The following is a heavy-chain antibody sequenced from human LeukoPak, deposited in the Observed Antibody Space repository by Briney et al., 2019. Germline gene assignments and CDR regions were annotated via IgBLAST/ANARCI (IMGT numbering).Heavy chain of an antibody. J-gene: IGHJ4*02. CDR2: IYYSGST. D-gene: IGHD6-13*01. CDR3: AKTSSSLLSGLDY. CDR1: GGSISSSSYY. V-gene: IGHV4-39*01. Sequence: PSETLSLTCTVSGGSISSSSYYWGWIRQPPGKGLEWIGSIYYSGSTYYNPSLKSRVTISVDTSKNQFSLKLSSVTAADTAVYYCAKTSSSLLSGLDYWGQGTLVTVSS.